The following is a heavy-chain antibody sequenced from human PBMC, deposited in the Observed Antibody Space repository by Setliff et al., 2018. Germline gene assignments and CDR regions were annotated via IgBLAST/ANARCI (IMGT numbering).Heavy chain of an antibody. D-gene: IGHD3-3*01. CDR2: IYYSGST. Sequence: PSETLSLTCTVSGGSISSSSYYWGWIRQPPGKGLEWIGSIYYSGSTYYNPSLKSRVTISVDTSKNQFSLKLSSVTAADTAVYYCARGKSYDFWSGYPNYYYYYMDVWGKGTTVTVSS. CDR3: ARGKSYDFWSGYPNYYYYYMDV. CDR1: GGSISSSSYY. J-gene: IGHJ6*03. V-gene: IGHV4-39*01.